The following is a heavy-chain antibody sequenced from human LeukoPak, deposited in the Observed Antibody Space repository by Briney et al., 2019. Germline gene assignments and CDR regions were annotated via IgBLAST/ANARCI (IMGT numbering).Heavy chain of an antibody. CDR2: IYTSGST. J-gene: IGHJ6*03. CDR3: ARLSSTNSYYYYMDV. Sequence: SETLSLTCTVSGGSTSSHYWSWIRQPAGKGLEWIGRIYTSGSTNYNPSLKSRVTMSVDMSKSQFSLKLSSVTAADTAVYYCARLSSTNSYYYYMDVWGNGTTVTVSS. D-gene: IGHD2-2*01. CDR1: GGSTSSHY. V-gene: IGHV4-4*07.